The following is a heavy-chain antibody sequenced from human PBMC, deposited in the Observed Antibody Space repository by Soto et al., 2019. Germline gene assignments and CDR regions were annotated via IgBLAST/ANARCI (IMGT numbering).Heavy chain of an antibody. J-gene: IGHJ4*02. V-gene: IGHV3-30*18. CDR1: GFTFSNYG. CDR2: ISYDASDT. D-gene: IGHD6-13*01. Sequence: QVQLVESGGGVVQPGRSLRLSCAASGFTFSNYGMHWVRQAPGKGLEWVAVISYDASDTYYADSVKGRFTISRDNSKNTLFLQMNSLRTDGTAVYYCAKDPGYSNSWPFDYWGQGTLVTVSS. CDR3: AKDPGYSNSWPFDY.